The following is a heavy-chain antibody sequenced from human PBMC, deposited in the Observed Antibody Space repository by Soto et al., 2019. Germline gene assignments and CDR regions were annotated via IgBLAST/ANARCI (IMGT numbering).Heavy chain of an antibody. CDR2: INHSGTTT. CDR3: ARQGGSYAVPHFDY. J-gene: IGHJ4*02. CDR1: GGSFSGYY. V-gene: IGHV4-34*01. D-gene: IGHD1-26*01. Sequence: PSETLSLTCAVYGGSFSGYYWSWIRQPPGKGLEWIGEINHSGTTTNYNPSLKSRVTLSVDTSKNQFSLKLSSVTAADTAVYYCARQGGSYAVPHFDYWGQGTLVTVSS.